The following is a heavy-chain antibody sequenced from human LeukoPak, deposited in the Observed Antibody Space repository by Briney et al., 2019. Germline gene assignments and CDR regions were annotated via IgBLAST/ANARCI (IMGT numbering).Heavy chain of an antibody. CDR3: ARLPVASPYYYYYYYMDV. CDR2: IYHSGST. D-gene: IGHD4-23*01. V-gene: IGHV4-38-2*02. CDR1: GYSISSGYH. J-gene: IGHJ6*03. Sequence: KPSETLSLTCTVSGYSISSGYHWGWIRQPPGKGLEWIGSIYHSGSTYYNPSLKSRVTISVDTSKNQFSLKLSSVTAADTAVYYCARLPVASPYYYYYYYMDVWGKGTTVTISS.